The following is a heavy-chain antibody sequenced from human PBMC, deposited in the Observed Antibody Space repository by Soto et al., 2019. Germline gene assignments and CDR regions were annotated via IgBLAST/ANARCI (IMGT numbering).Heavy chain of an antibody. Sequence: QVQLQESGPGLVKPSQTLSLTCTVSGASVSSGDYYWSWIRQPPGKGLEWIGYIYNSGNTYYNPSLKSQVAISVDTSKNQFSLKVISVTAADTAIYYCAIVWRDTRGHWAFDIWGQGTMVTVSS. CDR3: AIVWRDTRGHWAFDI. D-gene: IGHD2-21*01. CDR1: GASVSSGDYY. V-gene: IGHV4-30-4*01. J-gene: IGHJ3*02. CDR2: IYNSGNT.